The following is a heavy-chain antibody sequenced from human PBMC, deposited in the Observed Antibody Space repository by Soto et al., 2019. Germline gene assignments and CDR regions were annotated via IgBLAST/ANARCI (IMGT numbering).Heavy chain of an antibody. J-gene: IGHJ4*02. CDR2: IYYSGGT. Sequence: SETLSLTCTVSGGSISSYYWSWIRQPPGKGLEWIGYIYYSGGTNYNPSLKSRVTISVDTSKNQFSLKLSSVTAADTAVYYCARSPSGSGFIDYWGQGTLVTVSS. CDR1: GGSISSYY. D-gene: IGHD6-19*01. V-gene: IGHV4-59*01. CDR3: ARSPSGSGFIDY.